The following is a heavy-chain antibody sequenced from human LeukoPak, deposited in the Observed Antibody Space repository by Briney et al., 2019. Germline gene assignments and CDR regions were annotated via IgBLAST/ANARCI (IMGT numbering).Heavy chain of an antibody. D-gene: IGHD2-21*02. V-gene: IGHV1-69*13. CDR3: ARGWLAETTVVTPYNY. CDR1: GGTFSSTT. J-gene: IGHJ4*02. Sequence: GASVKVSCKASGGTFSSTTINWVRQAPGQGLEWMGGITPIFRTPNYAQKFQGRVTITAVESMSTAYMELSSLRSEDTAVYYCARGWLAETTVVTPYNYWGRGTLVTVSS. CDR2: ITPIFRTP.